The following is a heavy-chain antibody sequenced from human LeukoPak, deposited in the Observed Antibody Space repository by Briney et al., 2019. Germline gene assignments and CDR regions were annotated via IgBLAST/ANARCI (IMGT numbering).Heavy chain of an antibody. V-gene: IGHV4-34*01. D-gene: IGHD1-26*01. Sequence: SETLSLTCAVYGGSFSGYYWSWIRQPPGKGLEWIGEINHSGSTNYNPSLKSRVTISVDTSKNQFSLKLSSVTAADTAVYYCARGSLMGATKYWGQGTLVTVSS. J-gene: IGHJ4*02. CDR1: GGSFSGYY. CDR3: ARGSLMGATKY. CDR2: INHSGST.